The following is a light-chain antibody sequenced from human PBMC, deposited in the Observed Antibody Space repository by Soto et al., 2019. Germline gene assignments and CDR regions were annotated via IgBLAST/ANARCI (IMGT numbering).Light chain of an antibody. CDR1: ARTAGIYNY. Sequence: QSVLTQPRSLSGSPGQSVTVSFPGTARTAGIYNYVSWYHPRPRTPHNVIIFDITNRPSAVPDRFSASQSANPPSLSIAAFQADDEADYSCCSYAGNYTYLFGGGTKVTVL. V-gene: IGLV2-11*01. J-gene: IGLJ2*01. CDR3: CSYAGNYTYL. CDR2: DIT.